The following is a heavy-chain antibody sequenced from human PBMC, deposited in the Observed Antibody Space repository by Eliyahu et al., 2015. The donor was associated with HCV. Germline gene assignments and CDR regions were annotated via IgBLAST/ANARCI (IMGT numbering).Heavy chain of an antibody. D-gene: IGHD3-3*01. Sequence: QLQLQESGPGLVKPSETLSLTCTVSXGSISSXXYYWGWIRQPPGKGLEWIGSIYYSGSTYYNPSLKSRVTISVDTSKNQFSLKLSSVTAADTAVYYCARAIYDYDFWSGSHTLGEDWFDPWGQGTLVTVSS. CDR1: XGSISSXXYY. CDR2: IYYSGST. J-gene: IGHJ5*02. V-gene: IGHV4-39*01. CDR3: ARAIYDYDFWSGSHTLGEDWFDP.